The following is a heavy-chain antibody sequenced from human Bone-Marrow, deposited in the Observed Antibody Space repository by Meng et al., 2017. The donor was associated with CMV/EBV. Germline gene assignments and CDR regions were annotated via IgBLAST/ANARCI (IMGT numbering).Heavy chain of an antibody. V-gene: IGHV3-53*01. CDR1: GFTVSSNY. Sequence: GESLKIFCAASGFTVSSNYMRWVRQAPGKGLEWVSVIYSGGSTYYADSVKGRFTISRDNSKNTLYLQMNSLRAEDTAVYYCARGLSGSYDLPFDYWGQGTRVTVSS. J-gene: IGHJ4*02. CDR3: ARGLSGSYDLPFDY. D-gene: IGHD1-26*01. CDR2: IYSGGST.